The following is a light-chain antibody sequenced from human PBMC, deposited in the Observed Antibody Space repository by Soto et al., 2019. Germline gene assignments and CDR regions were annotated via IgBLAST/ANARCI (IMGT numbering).Light chain of an antibody. CDR3: SSYAGTKNVV. V-gene: IGLV2-8*01. CDR2: EVS. CDR1: GSDVGGYNY. J-gene: IGLJ2*01. Sequence: QSALTQPPSASGSPGQSVTISCTGTGSDVGGYNYVSWYQHHPGKAPKLMIYEVSKRPSGVPDRFSGSKSGNTASLTVSGLQAEDEADYYCSSYAGTKNVVFGGGTQLTVL.